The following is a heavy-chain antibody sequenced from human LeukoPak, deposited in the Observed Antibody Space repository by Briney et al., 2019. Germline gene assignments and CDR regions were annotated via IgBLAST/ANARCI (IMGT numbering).Heavy chain of an antibody. D-gene: IGHD2-15*01. CDR2: MYHSGTT. Sequence: SETLSLTCAVSGYPISSGYYWTVIRQPPGRGLEWIASMYHSGTTYYNPSLKSRVTISIDTSKNQFSLSLSSVTAADTAFYYCARHREGSTPRVFDSWGQGTLVTVSA. CDR1: GYPISSGYY. V-gene: IGHV4-38-2*01. CDR3: ARHREGSTPRVFDS. J-gene: IGHJ4*02.